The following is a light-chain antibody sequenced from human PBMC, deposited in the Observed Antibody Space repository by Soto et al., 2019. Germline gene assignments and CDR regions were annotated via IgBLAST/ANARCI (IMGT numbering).Light chain of an antibody. Sequence: DIQMTQSPSSLTASVGDSITITCHASQDITNYLNWYQQKPGKAPKLLIYDASNLEPGVPSRFSGRGSGADFTFSISSLQPEDIATYYCQQYDDIPPTFGQGTRLEIK. CDR3: QQYDDIPPT. V-gene: IGKV1-33*01. CDR1: QDITNY. CDR2: DAS. J-gene: IGKJ5*01.